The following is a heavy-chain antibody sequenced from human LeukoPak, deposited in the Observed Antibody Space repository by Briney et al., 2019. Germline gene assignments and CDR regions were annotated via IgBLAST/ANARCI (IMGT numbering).Heavy chain of an antibody. Sequence: PGGSLRLSCAASGFTLSSYAMHWVRQAPGKGLEWVAVISYDGSNKYYADSVKGRFTISRDNSKNTLYLQMNSLRAEDTAVYYCAREQYGSGKMGFAFDIWGQGTMVTVSS. CDR1: GFTLSSYA. J-gene: IGHJ3*02. D-gene: IGHD3-10*01. CDR3: AREQYGSGKMGFAFDI. V-gene: IGHV3-30-3*01. CDR2: ISYDGSNK.